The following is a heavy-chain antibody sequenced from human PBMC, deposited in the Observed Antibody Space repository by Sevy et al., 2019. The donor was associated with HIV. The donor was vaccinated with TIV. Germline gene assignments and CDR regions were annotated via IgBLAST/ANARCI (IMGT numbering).Heavy chain of an antibody. V-gene: IGHV3-23*01. CDR3: ARKYDSNGYFDY. J-gene: IGHJ4*02. CDR2: ISGSSGSGDKT. CDR1: GFTFSNYA. Sequence: GGSQRLSCAASGFTFSNYAMNWVRQAPGKGLEWVSGISGSSGSGDKTNYADSVKGRFTISRDDSKNSLYLQLNSLRAEDTAIYYCARKYDSNGYFDYWGQGTLVTVSS. D-gene: IGHD3-22*01.